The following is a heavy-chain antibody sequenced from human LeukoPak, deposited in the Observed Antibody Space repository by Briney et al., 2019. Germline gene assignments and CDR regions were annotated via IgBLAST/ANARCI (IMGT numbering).Heavy chain of an antibody. CDR2: ISDDGSNT. Sequence: GGSLRLSCTASGFTLSSFGMHWVRQAPGKGLEWVAVISDDGSNTYYADSVKGRFTISRDNSKNTLHLQMNSLTPEDTAVYYCAKDADTATIYWYFDLWGRGTLVTVSS. CDR3: AKDADTATIYWYFDL. D-gene: IGHD5-18*01. CDR1: GFTLSSFG. J-gene: IGHJ2*01. V-gene: IGHV3-30*18.